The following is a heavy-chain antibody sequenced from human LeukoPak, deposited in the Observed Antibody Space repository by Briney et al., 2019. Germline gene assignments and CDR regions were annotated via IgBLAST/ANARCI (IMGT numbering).Heavy chain of an antibody. CDR1: AFTFSTYA. CDR3: ARRNAMDV. V-gene: IGHV3-7*03. Sequence: GGSLRLSCAASAFTFSTYAMTWVRQAPGKGLEWVANINRDGSERYYVDSVKGRFTISRDDAKSSLYLQMNSLRAEDTAVYYCARRNAMDVWGQGTTVIVFS. CDR2: INRDGSER. J-gene: IGHJ6*02.